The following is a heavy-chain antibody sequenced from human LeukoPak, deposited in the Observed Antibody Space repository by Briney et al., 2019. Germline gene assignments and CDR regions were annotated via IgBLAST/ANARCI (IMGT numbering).Heavy chain of an antibody. CDR2: IYNDGTT. J-gene: IGHJ4*02. CDR3: AKDFLRWGSGWSGGLDY. Sequence: GGSLRLSCAASGFTVITSFMSWVRQAPGKGLEWVSVIYNDGTTYYADSVKGRFTISRDNSKNTLYLEMNSLRAEDTAIYYCAKDFLRWGSGWSGGLDYWGQGTLVTVSS. D-gene: IGHD6-19*01. V-gene: IGHV3-53*01. CDR1: GFTVITSF.